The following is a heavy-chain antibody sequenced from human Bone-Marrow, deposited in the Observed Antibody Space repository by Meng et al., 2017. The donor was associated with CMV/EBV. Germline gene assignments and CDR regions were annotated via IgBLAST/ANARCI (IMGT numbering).Heavy chain of an antibody. CDR3: ARDDVSVIVVSALQLWENYFVY. D-gene: IGHD5-18*01. Sequence: GESLKTSCAASGFIISSYGMHWVRQAPGKGLEWVAVISYDGSNKYYADSVKGRFTISRDNSKSTLYLQMNSLRAEDTAVYYCARDDVSVIVVSALQLWENYFVYWGERTLVAVSS. V-gene: IGHV3-30*19. J-gene: IGHJ4*02. CDR1: GFIISSYG. CDR2: ISYDGSNK.